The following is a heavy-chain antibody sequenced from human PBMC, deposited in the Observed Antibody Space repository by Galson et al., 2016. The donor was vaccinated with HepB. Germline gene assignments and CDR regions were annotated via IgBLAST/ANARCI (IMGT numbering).Heavy chain of an antibody. CDR2: ISYDGSNK. J-gene: IGHJ5*02. CDR1: GFTFSSYD. Sequence: SLRLSCAASGFTFSSYDMHWVRQAPGKGLEWVAVISYDGSNKYYADSVKGRFTISRDNSKNTLFLQMNSLRAEDTAVYYCVRDLSMILGPLDLWGQGTLVTVSS. D-gene: IGHD3-22*01. CDR3: VRDLSMILGPLDL. V-gene: IGHV3-30*03.